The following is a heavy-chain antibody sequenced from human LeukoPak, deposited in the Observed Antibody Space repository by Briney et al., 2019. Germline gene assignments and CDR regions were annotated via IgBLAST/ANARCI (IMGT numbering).Heavy chain of an antibody. Sequence: SETLSLTCAVYGDSFSGYYWSWIRQPPGKGLEWIAEINHRGTTHYNPSLRSRVNISADTSKNQFSLHLDSVTAADTAVYYCARSWAGMYYPFYYFDYWGQGTLVSVSS. CDR2: INHRGTT. V-gene: IGHV4-34*01. CDR3: ARSWAGMYYPFYYFDY. J-gene: IGHJ4*02. CDR1: GDSFSGYY. D-gene: IGHD1-26*01.